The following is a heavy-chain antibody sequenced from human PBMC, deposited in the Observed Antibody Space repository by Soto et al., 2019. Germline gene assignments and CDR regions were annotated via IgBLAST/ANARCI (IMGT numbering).Heavy chain of an antibody. D-gene: IGHD2-2*02. CDR1: GFGFSNYE. V-gene: IGHV3-48*03. CDR3: ARGDCKTSCYIGF. Sequence: GGSLRLSCAASGFGFSNYEMNWVRQAPGKGLEWVSYITSSGGATMYADSVKGRFTISRDNAKDPLYLQMNSLRVEDTAVYYCARGDCKTSCYIGFWGQGALVTVSS. CDR2: ITSSGGAT. J-gene: IGHJ4*02.